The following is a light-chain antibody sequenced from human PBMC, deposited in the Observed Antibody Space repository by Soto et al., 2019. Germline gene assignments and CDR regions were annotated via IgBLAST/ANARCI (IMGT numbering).Light chain of an antibody. CDR2: AAS. Sequence: AIRMTQSPSSFSASTGDRVTITCRASQGISSYLAWYQQKPGKAPKLLIYAASTLQSGVPSRFSGSGSGTDFTLTISCLQSADFATYYCQQYYSYPVTFGQGTKVEIK. CDR3: QQYYSYPVT. V-gene: IGKV1-8*01. J-gene: IGKJ1*01. CDR1: QGISSY.